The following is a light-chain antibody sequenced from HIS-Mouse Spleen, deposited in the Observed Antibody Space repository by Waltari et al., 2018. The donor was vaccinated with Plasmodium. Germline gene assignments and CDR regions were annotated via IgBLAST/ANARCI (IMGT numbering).Light chain of an antibody. Sequence: QSALTQPASVSGSPGQSITISCTGTSSDVGGYNYVSCYQQHPGKAPKLMIYDVSNRPYGVSNRFSGSKSGNTASLTSSGLQAEDEADYYCSSYTSSSTVVFGGGTKLTVL. J-gene: IGLJ2*01. CDR3: SSYTSSSTVV. V-gene: IGLV2-14*03. CDR1: SSDVGGYNY. CDR2: DVS.